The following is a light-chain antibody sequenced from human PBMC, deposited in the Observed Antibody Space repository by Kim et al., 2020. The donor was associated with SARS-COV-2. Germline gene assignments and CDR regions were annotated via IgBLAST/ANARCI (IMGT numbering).Light chain of an antibody. V-gene: IGLV3-19*01. CDR2: GKN. Sequence: SSELTQDPAVSVALGQTVRITCQGDSLRSYYASWYQQKPGQAPVLVIYGKNNRPSGIPDRFSGSSLGNTASLTITGAPAEAEADYYCNSLDSSGNHPYVV. CDR3: NSLDSSGNHPYVV. CDR1: SLRSYY. J-gene: IGLJ2*01.